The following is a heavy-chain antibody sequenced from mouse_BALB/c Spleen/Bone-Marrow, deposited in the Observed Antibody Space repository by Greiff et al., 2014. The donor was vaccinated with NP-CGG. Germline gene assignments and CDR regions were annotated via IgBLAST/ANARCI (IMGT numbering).Heavy chain of an antibody. V-gene: IGHV1-39*01. CDR3: ARGGIPPYYTMDY. CDR2: IDPYYGGT. J-gene: IGHJ4*01. Sequence: QLPQSGPVLYKPGASVTISCTASGYSFTGYNMNLVKPINGTSLEWIGNIDPYYGGTSYNQKFKGKATLTVDKSSSTAYMQLKSLTSEDSAVYYCARGGIPPYYTMDYWGQGTSVTVSS. CDR1: GYSFTGYN.